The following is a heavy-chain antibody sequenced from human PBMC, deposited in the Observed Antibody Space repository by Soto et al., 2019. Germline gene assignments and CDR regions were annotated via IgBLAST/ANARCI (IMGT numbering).Heavy chain of an antibody. Sequence: ASVKVSCKSSVYTFTSYAMHWVRQAPGQRLEWMGWINAGNGNTKYSQKFQGRVTITRDTSASTAYMELSSLRSEDTAVYYCARPLTGTTFGYWGQGTLVTVSS. CDR1: VYTFTSYA. V-gene: IGHV1-3*01. J-gene: IGHJ4*02. D-gene: IGHD1-7*01. CDR2: INAGNGNT. CDR3: ARPLTGTTFGY.